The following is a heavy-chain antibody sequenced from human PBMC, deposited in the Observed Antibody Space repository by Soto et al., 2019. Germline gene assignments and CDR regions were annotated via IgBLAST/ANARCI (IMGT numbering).Heavy chain of an antibody. CDR1: GGSISSYY. CDR2: IYYSGST. Sequence: PSETLSLTCTVSGGSISSYYWSWIRQPPGKGLEWIGYIYYSGSTNYNPSLKSRVTISVDTSKNQFSLKLSSVTAADTAVYYCSSSPDYIWGSYRYKGNWFDPWGQGTLVTVSS. V-gene: IGHV4-59*01. D-gene: IGHD3-16*02. CDR3: SSSPDYIWGSYRYKGNWFDP. J-gene: IGHJ5*02.